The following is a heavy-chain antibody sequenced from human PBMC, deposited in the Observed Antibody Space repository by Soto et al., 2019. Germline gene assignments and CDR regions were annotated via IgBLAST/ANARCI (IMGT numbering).Heavy chain of an antibody. V-gene: IGHV3-15*01. CDR1: GFTFSNAW. CDR2: IKSKTDGGTT. J-gene: IGHJ6*02. D-gene: IGHD3-3*01. Sequence: GGSLRLSCAASGFTFSNAWMSWVRQAPGKGLEWVGRIKSKTDGGTTDYAAPVKGRFTISRDDSKNTLYLQMNSLKTEDTAVYYCTTERHTAWSGYYVLYYYYGMDVWGQGTTVTVSS. CDR3: TTERHTAWSGYYVLYYYYGMDV.